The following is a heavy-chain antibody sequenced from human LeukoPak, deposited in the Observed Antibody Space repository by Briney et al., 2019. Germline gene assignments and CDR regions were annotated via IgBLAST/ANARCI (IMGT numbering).Heavy chain of an antibody. V-gene: IGHV1-18*01. Sequence: ASVKVSCKASGYTFTSYGISWVRRAPGQGLEWMGWISAYNGNTNYAQKLQGRVTMTTDTSTSTAYMELRSLRSDDTAVYYCYCSSTSCHNPDNWFDPWGQGTLVTVSS. D-gene: IGHD2-2*01. CDR2: ISAYNGNT. J-gene: IGHJ5*02. CDR3: YCSSTSCHNPDNWFDP. CDR1: GYTFTSYG.